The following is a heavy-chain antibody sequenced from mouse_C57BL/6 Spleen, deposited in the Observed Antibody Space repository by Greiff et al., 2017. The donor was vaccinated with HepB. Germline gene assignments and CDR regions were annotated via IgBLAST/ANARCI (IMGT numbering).Heavy chain of an antibody. D-gene: IGHD1-2*01. J-gene: IGHJ3*01. Sequence: DVQLQESGPGLVKPSQSLSLTCSVTGYSITSGYYWNWIRQFPGNKLEWMGYISYDGSNNYNPSLKNRISITRDTSKNQFFLKLNSVTTEDTATYYCARAEGLRPPTYWGQGTLVTVSA. CDR1: GYSITSGYY. CDR2: ISYDGSN. V-gene: IGHV3-6*01. CDR3: ARAEGLRPPTY.